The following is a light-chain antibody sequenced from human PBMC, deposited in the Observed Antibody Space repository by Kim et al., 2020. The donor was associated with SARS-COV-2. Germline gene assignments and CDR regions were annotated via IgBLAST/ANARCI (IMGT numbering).Light chain of an antibody. CDR2: SND. Sequence: RVAIYCARSISHTGSNVINWYPQLPRTAPKLLMYSNDYRPSGVPDRFSGSKSGTSASLAISGLQSEDEADYYCVAWDDSLKGSVFGGGTQLTVL. V-gene: IGLV1-44*01. CDR3: VAWDDSLKGSV. CDR1: ISHTGSNV. J-gene: IGLJ2*01.